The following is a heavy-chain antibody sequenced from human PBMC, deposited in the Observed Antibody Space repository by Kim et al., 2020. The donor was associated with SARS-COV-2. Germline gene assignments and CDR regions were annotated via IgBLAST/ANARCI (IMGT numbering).Heavy chain of an antibody. Sequence: ASVKVSCKAPGYTFTNYYMHWVRQAPGQGLEWMGMINPSGGTTYAQKFQGRVTMTRDTSTTTVYMELSSLRSEDTGMYYCARSGMDVWGQGTTGTVS. J-gene: IGHJ6*02. CDR3: ARSGMDV. CDR1: GYTFTNYY. V-gene: IGHV1-46*01. CDR2: INPSGGT.